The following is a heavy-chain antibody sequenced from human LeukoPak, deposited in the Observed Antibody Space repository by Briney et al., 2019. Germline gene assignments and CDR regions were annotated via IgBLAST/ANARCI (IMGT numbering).Heavy chain of an antibody. V-gene: IGHV4-59*12. CDR3: ARAGFWSAYYIGRYYSYMDV. CDR1: GGSISTYY. CDR2: IDYSGSI. D-gene: IGHD3-3*01. J-gene: IGHJ6*03. Sequence: SETLSLTCTVSGGSISTYYWNWIRQSPGKGLEWIGKIDYSGSIDYNPSLKSRVSISVDTSKNQFFLNLNSVTAADTAVYYCARAGFWSAYYIGRYYSYMDVWGNGTTVTVSS.